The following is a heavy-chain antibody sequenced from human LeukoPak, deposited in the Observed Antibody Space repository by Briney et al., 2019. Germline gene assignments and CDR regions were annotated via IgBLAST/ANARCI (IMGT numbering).Heavy chain of an antibody. Sequence: PSETLSLTCSVSGASINSATSYWTCVRQPPGKGLEWIGNIYYSGGTRHNPSLISRAVTSMAISTGYTFSLRPSSVTAADTAVYYCARHIQYSDNTGCYYYFAAWGRGTLVTVSS. J-gene: IGHJ4*02. CDR1: GASINSATSY. CDR2: IYYSGGT. D-gene: IGHD2-21*01. V-gene: IGHV4-39*01. CDR3: ARHIQYSDNTGCYYYFAA.